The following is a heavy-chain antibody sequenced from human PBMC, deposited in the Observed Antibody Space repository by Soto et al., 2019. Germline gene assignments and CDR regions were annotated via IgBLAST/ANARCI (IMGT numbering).Heavy chain of an antibody. V-gene: IGHV5-51*01. CDR3: ARMGADGLVAWFDP. Sequence: GESLKICCKAAGYIFTSYWIGWVRQMPGKGLEWMGIIYPGDSDTRYSPSFQGQVTISADKSISTAYLQWSSLKSSDTAMYYCARMGADGLVAWFDPWGQGTLVTVSS. CDR2: IYPGDSDT. CDR1: GYIFTSYW. J-gene: IGHJ5*02. D-gene: IGHD3-16*01.